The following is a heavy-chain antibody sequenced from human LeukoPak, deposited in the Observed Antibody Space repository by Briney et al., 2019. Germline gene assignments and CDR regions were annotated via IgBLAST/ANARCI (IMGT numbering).Heavy chain of an antibody. CDR2: INPNSGDT. D-gene: IGHD6-13*01. CDR3: ARRLSTWSEGWFDP. J-gene: IGHJ5*02. CDR1: GYTFTGYY. Sequence: ASVTVSCTASGYTFTGYYIHWVRQAPGQGREWMGWINPNSGDTNYAQKFQGRVTMTRDTSVTTAYMELTRLTSDDTAVYYCARRLSTWSEGWFDPWGQGTLVTVSS. V-gene: IGHV1-2*02.